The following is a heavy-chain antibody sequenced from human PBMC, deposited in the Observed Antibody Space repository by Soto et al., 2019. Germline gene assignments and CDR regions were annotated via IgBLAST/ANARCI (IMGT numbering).Heavy chain of an antibody. V-gene: IGHV3-30-3*01. J-gene: IGHJ4*02. CDR2: ILYDGSDK. CDR1: VFNFDTYS. D-gene: IGHD3-16*02. CDR3: AREFLRLGQLPVSVPES. Sequence: QPVVSLRLSCSSSVFNFDTYSMHWFRQAPVNWLEWVALILYDGSDKYYADSVKCRFTVSRDNSKNMLYSQMSSLRPDDTAVYSCAREFLRLGQLPVSVPESWGKGNKVTVSS.